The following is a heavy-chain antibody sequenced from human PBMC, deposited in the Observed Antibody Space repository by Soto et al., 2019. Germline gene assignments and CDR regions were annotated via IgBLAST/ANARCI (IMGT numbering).Heavy chain of an antibody. D-gene: IGHD3-22*01. V-gene: IGHV4-59*01. CDR3: ARGDYYDTSGFYHYYYGLEV. CDR2: SSYSGRT. Sequence: SETLSLTCSVSGGSIIRYYWSWIRQPPGKGLQWIGYSSYSGRTKFNPSLESRATMSVDTSNNQFSLRLSSVTAADTAVYYCARGDYYDTSGFYHYYYGLEVWGQGTTVTVSS. CDR1: GGSIIRYY. J-gene: IGHJ6*02.